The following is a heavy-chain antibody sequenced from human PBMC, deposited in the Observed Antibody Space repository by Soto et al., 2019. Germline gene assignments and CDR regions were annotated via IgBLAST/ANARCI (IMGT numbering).Heavy chain of an antibody. CDR3: AREIRYCGGGSCYTVGAFDI. CDR1: GFTFSDYY. D-gene: IGHD2-15*01. V-gene: IGHV3-21*01. Sequence: EVQLVESGGGLVKPGGSLRLSCAASGFTFSDYYINWVRQAPGKGLEWVSSISSSSSDIYYADSVKGRFTVSRDNAKNSLSQQMNSLRAEDTAVYYCAREIRYCGGGSCYTVGAFDIWGQGTMVTVSS. J-gene: IGHJ3*02. CDR2: ISSSSSDI.